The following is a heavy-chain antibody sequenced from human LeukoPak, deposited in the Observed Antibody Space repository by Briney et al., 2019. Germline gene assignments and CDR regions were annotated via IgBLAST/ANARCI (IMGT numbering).Heavy chain of an antibody. D-gene: IGHD6-6*01. CDR3: ARDLAARPPADY. CDR1: GLTFNTYS. J-gene: IGHJ4*02. CDR2: ISTSGDTM. V-gene: IGHV3-48*04. Sequence: AGGSLRLSCAASGLTFNTYSMNWVRQAPGKGLEWISYISTSGDTMYYADSVKGRFTISRDNAKNSLYLQMNSLRAEDTAVYYCARDLAARPPADYWGQGTLVTVSS.